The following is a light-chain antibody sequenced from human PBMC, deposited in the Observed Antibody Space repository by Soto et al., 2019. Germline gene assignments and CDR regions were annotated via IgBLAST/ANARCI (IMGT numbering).Light chain of an antibody. CDR2: GAS. V-gene: IGKV3-15*01. Sequence: EIVLTQSPGTLSLSPGGRATLSCRASQSVRSSHLAWYQQKPGQAPRLLIYGASTRATGIPARFSGSGSGTEFTLTISSLQSEDFAVSYCQQYNNWPRPFGQGTKV. CDR1: QSVRSSH. CDR3: QQYNNWPRP. J-gene: IGKJ1*01.